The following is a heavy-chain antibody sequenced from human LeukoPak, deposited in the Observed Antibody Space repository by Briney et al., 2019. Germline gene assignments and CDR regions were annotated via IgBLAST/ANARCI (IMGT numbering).Heavy chain of an antibody. D-gene: IGHD5-18*01. CDR2: ISSPGTTL. J-gene: IGHJ2*01. Sequence: GGSLRLSCAASGFRFSDYYMTWIRQAPGKGPERVAYISSPGTTLCDVDSVKGRFTISRDNAKNSMYLQMNSLRAEDTAVYYCASGIQPRLSWFFDLWGRGTQVIVSS. CDR1: GFRFSDYY. V-gene: IGHV3-11*01. CDR3: ASGIQPRLSWFFDL.